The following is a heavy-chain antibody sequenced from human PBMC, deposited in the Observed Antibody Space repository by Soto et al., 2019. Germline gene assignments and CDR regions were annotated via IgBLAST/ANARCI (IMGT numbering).Heavy chain of an antibody. V-gene: IGHV3-30*03. Sequence: QVQLVESGGGEVQPGTSLRLSCKASGFIFRDYLIHWVRQAPGKELEWLAVLSFDGTAEYYANSTRGRFTISRDIPKSTTYLVINNVRREDTAMYYCARVATRLQSMEVLEYWGQGTLVTVPS. CDR2: LSFDGTAE. J-gene: IGHJ4*02. CDR1: GFIFRDYL. CDR3: ARVATRLQSMEVLEY. D-gene: IGHD2-21*02.